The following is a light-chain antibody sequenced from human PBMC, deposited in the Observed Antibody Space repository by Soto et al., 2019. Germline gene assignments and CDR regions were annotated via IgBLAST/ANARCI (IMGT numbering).Light chain of an antibody. CDR3: QQYNSYWT. CDR2: KAS. CDR1: RSISSW. Sequence: DIQMTQSPSTLSASVGDRVTITCRASRSISSWLAWYQQKPGKAPKLLIYKASSLKSGVPSRFSGSGSGTEFTLTINSLQPDDFATYYCQQYNSYWTFGQGTKVEI. J-gene: IGKJ1*01. V-gene: IGKV1-5*03.